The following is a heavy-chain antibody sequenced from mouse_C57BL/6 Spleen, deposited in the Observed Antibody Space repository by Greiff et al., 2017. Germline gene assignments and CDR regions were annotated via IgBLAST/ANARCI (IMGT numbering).Heavy chain of an antibody. Sequence: VKPGASVKISCKASGYAFSSSWMNWVKQRPGKGLEWIGRIYPGDGDTNYNGKFKGKATLTADKSSSTAYMQLSSLTSEDSAVYFCARYTIYDGYLDWGQGTTLTVSS. CDR2: IYPGDGDT. V-gene: IGHV1-82*01. CDR3: ARYTIYDGYLD. D-gene: IGHD2-3*01. CDR1: GYAFSSSW. J-gene: IGHJ2*01.